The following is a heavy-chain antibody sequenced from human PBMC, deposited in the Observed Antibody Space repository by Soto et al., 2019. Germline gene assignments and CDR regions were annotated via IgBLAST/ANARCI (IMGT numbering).Heavy chain of an antibody. J-gene: IGHJ3*02. CDR3: AKDSAGGSVWGGSAFDI. D-gene: IGHD3-16*01. V-gene: IGHV1-69*06. CDR1: GGTFTHYG. CDR2: IVPIFDTA. Sequence: ASVKVSCKASGGTFTHYGLSWVRQAPGHGLEWMGGIVPIFDTAKYAQKFQDRVTITADRSTSTAYMELSSLKFEDTAVYYCAKDSAGGSVWGGSAFDIWGQGTMVTVSS.